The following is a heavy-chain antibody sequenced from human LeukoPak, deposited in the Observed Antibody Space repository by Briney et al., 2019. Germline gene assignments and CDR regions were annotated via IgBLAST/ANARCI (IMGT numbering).Heavy chain of an antibody. J-gene: IGHJ4*02. D-gene: IGHD1-26*01. CDR2: ISAYNGNT. CDR1: GYTFTSYG. Sequence: ASVKVSCKASGYTFTSYGISWVRQAPGQGLEWMGWISAYNGNTNYAQKFQGRVTMTRNTSISTAYMELSSLRSEDTAVYYCARASGSYPDYWGQGTLVTVSS. CDR3: ARASGSYPDY. V-gene: IGHV1-18*01.